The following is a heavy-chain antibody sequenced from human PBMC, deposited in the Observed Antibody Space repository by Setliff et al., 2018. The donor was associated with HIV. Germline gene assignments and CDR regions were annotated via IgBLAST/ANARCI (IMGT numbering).Heavy chain of an antibody. CDR2: ISASAGTT. D-gene: IGHD6-13*01. J-gene: IGHJ4*02. CDR1: GFTFSNYS. V-gene: IGHV3-23*01. Sequence: GGSLRLSCAASGFTFSNYSMNWVRQTPGKGLEWVSSISASAGTTYYADSVKGRFTISRDNSKNTLYLQMNSLRAEDTAVYYCAKDHATSSWFTALLDYWGQGALVTVSS. CDR3: AKDHATSSWFTALLDY.